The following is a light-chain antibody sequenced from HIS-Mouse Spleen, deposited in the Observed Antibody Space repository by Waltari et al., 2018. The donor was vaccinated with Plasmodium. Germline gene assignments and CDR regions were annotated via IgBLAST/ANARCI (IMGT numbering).Light chain of an antibody. CDR3: QQYNNWSFT. CDR2: GES. J-gene: IGKJ3*01. V-gene: IGKV3-15*01. CDR1: QSVSSN. Sequence: EIVMTQSPATLSVSPGERATLSCRASQSVSSNLAWYQQKPGKAPRLLIYGESTRATGIRARFSGSGSGTEFTLTISSLQSEDFAVYYCQQYNNWSFTFGPGTKVDIK.